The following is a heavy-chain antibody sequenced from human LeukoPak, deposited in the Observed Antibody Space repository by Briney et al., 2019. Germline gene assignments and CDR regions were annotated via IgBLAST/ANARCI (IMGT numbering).Heavy chain of an antibody. CDR3: AKGRYYGSGKWGYFEY. Sequence: GGSLRLSCAASGFTFSSYAMSWVRQAPGKGLEWVSGISGSGGSTYYADSVKGRLTICRDNSKNTLYLQMNSLRAEDTAVYYCAKGRYYGSGKWGYFEYWGQGTLVTVSS. CDR2: ISGSGGST. D-gene: IGHD3-10*01. V-gene: IGHV3-23*01. J-gene: IGHJ4*02. CDR1: GFTFSSYA.